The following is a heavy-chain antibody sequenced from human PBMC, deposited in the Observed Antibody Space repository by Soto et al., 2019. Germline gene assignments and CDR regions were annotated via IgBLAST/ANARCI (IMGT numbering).Heavy chain of an antibody. CDR2: ISGSGSTS. CDR3: VRGATHRTWFDP. D-gene: IGHD1-26*01. CDR1: GFIFSTYN. J-gene: IGHJ5*02. Sequence: EVQLVESGGGLVQPGGSLRLSCAASGFIFSTYNMNWVRQAPGKGLEWVSDISGSGSTSYYADSVKGRFTISRDNDKNSWYLQMNSLRDEDTAVYYCVRGATHRTWFDPGGQGTLVTVSS. V-gene: IGHV3-48*02.